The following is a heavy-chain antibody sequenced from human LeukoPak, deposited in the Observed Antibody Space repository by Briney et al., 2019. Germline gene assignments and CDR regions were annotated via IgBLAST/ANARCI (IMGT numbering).Heavy chain of an antibody. CDR2: IFGGGGT. D-gene: IGHD6-19*01. CDR1: GFTVSSNY. Sequence: GGSLRLSCAAFGFTVSSNYMSWVRQAPGKGLEGVSVIFGGGGTYYGDSVRGRFTISRDNSKNTLYLQMNSLRAEDTAVYYCASASPLQRLAGPQEYYFDYWGQGTLVTVSS. V-gene: IGHV3-53*01. J-gene: IGHJ4*02. CDR3: ASASPLQRLAGPQEYYFDY.